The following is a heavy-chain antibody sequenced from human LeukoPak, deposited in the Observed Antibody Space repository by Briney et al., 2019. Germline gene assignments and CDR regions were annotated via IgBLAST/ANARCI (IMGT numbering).Heavy chain of an antibody. Sequence: IPSETLSLTCTLSSGSISTYYWNWVRQPPGKGLEWIGCIYYSGSTDYNPSLKSRVTMSVDTSKNQFSLKLTSVTAADTAVYYCARRCTTTSCFVQWGQGTLVTVSS. J-gene: IGHJ4*02. CDR3: ARRCTTTSCFVQ. CDR1: SGSISTYY. V-gene: IGHV4-59*08. CDR2: IYYSGST. D-gene: IGHD2-2*01.